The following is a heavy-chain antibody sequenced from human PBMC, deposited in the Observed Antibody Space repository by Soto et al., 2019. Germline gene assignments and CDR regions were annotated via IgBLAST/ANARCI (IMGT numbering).Heavy chain of an antibody. J-gene: IGHJ6*02. D-gene: IGHD5-18*01. CDR2: ISAYNGNT. Sequence: SAKRSCTGPGWTFTRYGGSRVRLAPGQDLEWMGWISAYNGNTNCAQKLQGRVTMTTDTSTSTAYMELRSLRSDDTAVYYCARDSLDSSQYYYYGMDVWGQGTTVTGSS. CDR3: ARDSLDSSQYYYYGMDV. V-gene: IGHV1-18*04. CDR1: GWTFTRYG.